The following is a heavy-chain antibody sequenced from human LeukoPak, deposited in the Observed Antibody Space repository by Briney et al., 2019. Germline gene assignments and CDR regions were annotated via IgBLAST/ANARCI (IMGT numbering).Heavy chain of an antibody. CDR2: IYHSGST. Sequence: SSETLPLTCTVSGGSISTYYWSWIRQPPGKGLEWIGYIYHSGSTNYNPPLKSRVTISVDTSKNQSSLKLSSVAAADTAVYYWARAAGFLAVAGLDYWGQGTLVTVSS. V-gene: IGHV4-59*01. J-gene: IGHJ4*02. CDR3: ARAAGFLAVAGLDY. CDR1: GGSISTYY. D-gene: IGHD6-19*01.